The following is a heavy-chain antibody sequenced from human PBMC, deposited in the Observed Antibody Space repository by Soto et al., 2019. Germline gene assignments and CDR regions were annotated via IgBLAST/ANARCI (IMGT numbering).Heavy chain of an antibody. D-gene: IGHD1-7*01. J-gene: IGHJ3*02. CDR2: IYYSGST. CDR1: GGSISSGGYY. CDR3: ARDNKDYLVTATTLNAFDI. Sequence: PSETLSLTCTVSGGSISSGGYYWSWIRQHPGKGLEWIGYIYYSGSTYYNPSLKSRVTISVDTSKNQFSLKLSSVTAADTAVYYCARDNKDYLVTATTLNAFDIWGQGTLVTVS. V-gene: IGHV4-31*03.